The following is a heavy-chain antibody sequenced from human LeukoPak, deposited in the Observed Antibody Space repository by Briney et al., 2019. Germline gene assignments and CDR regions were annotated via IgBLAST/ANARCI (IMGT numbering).Heavy chain of an antibody. CDR2: IYYSGST. D-gene: IGHD6-6*01. Sequence: PSETLSLTCTGSGRSISSYYWSWIRQPPGKGLEWIGYIYYSGSTNYNPSLKSRVTISVDTSKNQFSLKLSSVTAADTAVYYCAREYSSSDNWFDPWGQGTLVTVSS. CDR3: AREYSSSDNWFDP. V-gene: IGHV4-59*01. CDR1: GRSISSYY. J-gene: IGHJ5*02.